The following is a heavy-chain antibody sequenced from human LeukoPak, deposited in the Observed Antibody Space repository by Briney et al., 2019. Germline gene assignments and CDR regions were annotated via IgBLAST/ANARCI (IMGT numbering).Heavy chain of an antibody. V-gene: IGHV1-69*05. CDR2: IIPIFGTA. CDR1: GGTFISYA. Sequence: SVKVSFKASGGTFISYAISWVRQAPGQGLEWMGGIIPIFGTANYAQKFQGRVTITTDESTSTAYMELSSLRSEDTAVYYCAALTGTTIYYYYYMDVWGKGTTVTVSS. J-gene: IGHJ6*03. D-gene: IGHD1-7*01. CDR3: AALTGTTIYYYYYMDV.